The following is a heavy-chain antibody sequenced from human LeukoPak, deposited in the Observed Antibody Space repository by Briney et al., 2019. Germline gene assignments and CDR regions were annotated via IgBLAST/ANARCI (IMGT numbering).Heavy chain of an antibody. J-gene: IGHJ4*02. CDR3: ASIMVRGARFDY. Sequence: PSETLSLTCTVSGGSISSSSYYWGWIRQPPGKGLEWIGSIYYSGSTYYNPSLKSRVTISVDTSKNQFSLKLSSVTAADTAVYYCASIMVRGARFDYWGQGTLVTVSS. CDR2: IYYSGST. CDR1: GGSISSSSYY. D-gene: IGHD3-10*01. V-gene: IGHV4-39*01.